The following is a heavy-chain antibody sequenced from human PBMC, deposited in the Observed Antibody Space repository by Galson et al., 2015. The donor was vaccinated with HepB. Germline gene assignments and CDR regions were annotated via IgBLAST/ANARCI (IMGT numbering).Heavy chain of an antibody. CDR2: ISYDGSNK. J-gene: IGHJ4*02. V-gene: IGHV3-30*04. Sequence: SLRLSCAASGFTFSSYAMHWVRQAPGKGLEWVAVISYDGSNKYYADSVKGRFTISRDNSKNTLYLQMNSLRAEDTAVYYCARDYYDSSGYFAYWGQGTLVTVSS. CDR3: ARDYYDSSGYFAY. CDR1: GFTFSSYA. D-gene: IGHD3-22*01.